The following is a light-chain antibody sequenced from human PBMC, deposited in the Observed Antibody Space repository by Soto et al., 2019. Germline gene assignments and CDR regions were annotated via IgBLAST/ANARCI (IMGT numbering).Light chain of an antibody. J-gene: IGLJ2*01. CDR1: SNDIKNYNL. CDR3: YSYATYSTFVV. V-gene: IGLV2-23*03. CDR2: EGS. Sequence: QLVLTQPASVSGSPGQSITISCTGTSNDIKNYNLVSWYQQHPGKAPKLMIYEGSKRPSGVSNRFSGSKSGTTASLTISGLQAEDEADYYCYSYATYSTFVVFGGGTKLTVL.